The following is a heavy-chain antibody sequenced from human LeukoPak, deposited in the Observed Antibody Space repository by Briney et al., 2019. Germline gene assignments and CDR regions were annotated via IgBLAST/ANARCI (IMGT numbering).Heavy chain of an antibody. CDR1: GYIFISYW. D-gene: IGHD5-18*01. CDR3: ARLTRGCRYGYNDY. Sequence: GESLKISCKGFGYIFISYWIGWVRQMPGKGLEWMGIIYPGDSDTRYSPSFQGQVTISADKSISTAYLQWSSLKASDSAMYYCARLTRGCRYGYNDYWGQGTLVTVSS. J-gene: IGHJ4*02. CDR2: IYPGDSDT. V-gene: IGHV5-51*01.